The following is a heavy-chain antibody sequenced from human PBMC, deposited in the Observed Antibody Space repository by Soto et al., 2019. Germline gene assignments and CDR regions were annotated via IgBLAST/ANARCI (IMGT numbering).Heavy chain of an antibody. J-gene: IGHJ4*02. D-gene: IGHD5-18*01. Sequence: SETLSLTCIVSGGSISSYYWSWIRQPPGKGLEWIGYIYSSGTTNYNPSLKSRVTISVDTSKSQFSLRVTSVTAADTALYYCARSGYGNGNFDYWGQGTLVTVSS. CDR3: ARSGYGNGNFDY. V-gene: IGHV4-59*01. CDR1: GGSISSYY. CDR2: IYSSGTT.